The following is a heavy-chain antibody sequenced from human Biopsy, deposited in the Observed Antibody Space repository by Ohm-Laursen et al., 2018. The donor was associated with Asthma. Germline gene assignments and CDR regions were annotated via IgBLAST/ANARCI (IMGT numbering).Heavy chain of an antibody. Sequence: ASVKVSCKASGYTFISYAIHWVRQAPGQRLEWMGWINAGDGNTKYSQKFQGGVTITRDTSASTAYMDLRSLRSEDTAVYYCARTYYDFLTGQVNDAFAMWGQGTMVTVSS. CDR1: GYTFISYA. J-gene: IGHJ3*02. D-gene: IGHD3-9*01. CDR2: INAGDGNT. V-gene: IGHV1-3*01. CDR3: ARTYYDFLTGQVNDAFAM.